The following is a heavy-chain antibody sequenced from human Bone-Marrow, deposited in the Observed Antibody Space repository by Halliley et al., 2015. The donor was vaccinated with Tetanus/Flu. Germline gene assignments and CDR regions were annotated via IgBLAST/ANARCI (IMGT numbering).Heavy chain of an antibody. CDR3: FFSGGN. D-gene: IGHD5-12*01. Sequence: PPGKGLEWIGNIHYTGTANYNPSLMSRVTMSIDTSKNQFSLKLTSVTVADTAVYYCFFSGGNWGQGTLVTVPS. CDR2: IHYTGTA. J-gene: IGHJ4*02. V-gene: IGHV4-59*01.